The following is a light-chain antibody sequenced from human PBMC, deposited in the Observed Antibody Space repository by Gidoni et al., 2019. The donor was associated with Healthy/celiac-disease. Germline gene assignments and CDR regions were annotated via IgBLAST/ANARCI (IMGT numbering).Light chain of an antibody. CDR2: AAS. V-gene: IGKV1-39*01. CDR1: QSISSY. Sequence: DIQMTQSPSSLSASVGDRVAITCRASQSISSYLNWYQQKPGNAPKLLIYAASSLQSGVPSRFSGSGSGTDFTLTISSLQPEDFATYYCQQSYTTRYTFGQGTKLEI. CDR3: QQSYTTRYT. J-gene: IGKJ2*01.